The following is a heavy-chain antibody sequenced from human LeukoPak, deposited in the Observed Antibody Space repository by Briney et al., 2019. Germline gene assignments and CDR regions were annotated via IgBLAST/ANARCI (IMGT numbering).Heavy chain of an antibody. Sequence: PSETLSLTCTVSGDSISSTSSFWGWIRQPPGKGLEWIGYIHYRGSTNYNPSLKSRATISVDMSKNEFSLKLSSVTTADTAIYYCARINGHIFDYWGQGTLVTVSS. V-gene: IGHV4-61*05. CDR1: GDSISSTSSF. D-gene: IGHD5-24*01. J-gene: IGHJ4*02. CDR3: ARINGHIFDY. CDR2: IHYRGST.